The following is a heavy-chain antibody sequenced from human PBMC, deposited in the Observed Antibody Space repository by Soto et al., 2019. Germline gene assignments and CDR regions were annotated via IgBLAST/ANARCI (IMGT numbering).Heavy chain of an antibody. CDR3: ARVGESIAAAPNWFDP. V-gene: IGHV1-69*13. CDR1: GGTFSSYA. CDR2: IIPIFGTA. D-gene: IGHD6-6*01. J-gene: IGHJ5*02. Sequence: GASVKVSCKACGGTFSSYAISWVRQAPGQGLEWMGGIIPIFGTANYAQKFQGRVTITADESTSTAYMELSSLRSEDTAVYYCARVGESIAAAPNWFDPWGQGTLVTVSS.